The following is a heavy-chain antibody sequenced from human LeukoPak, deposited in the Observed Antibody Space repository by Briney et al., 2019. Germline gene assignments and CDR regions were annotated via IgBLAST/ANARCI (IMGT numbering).Heavy chain of an antibody. D-gene: IGHD3-3*01. J-gene: IGHJ5*02. CDR1: GGTFSSYA. Sequence: SVKVSCKASGGTFSSYAISWVRQAPGQGLEWMGGIIPIFGTANYARKFQGRVTITADESTSTAYMELSSLRSEDTAVYYCARDHPLGRFLEWLPPDHNWFDPWGQGTLVTVSS. CDR2: IIPIFGTA. V-gene: IGHV1-69*13. CDR3: ARDHPLGRFLEWLPPDHNWFDP.